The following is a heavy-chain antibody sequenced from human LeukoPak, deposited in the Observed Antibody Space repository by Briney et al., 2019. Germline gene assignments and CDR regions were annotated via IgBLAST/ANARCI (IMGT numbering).Heavy chain of an antibody. CDR1: GFSFGTYN. J-gene: IGHJ6*03. CDR3: ARDPYSGSYGDYYYYYMDV. CDR2: ITTSSTYI. Sequence: GESLRLSCAASGFSFGTYNMNWVRQAPGKGLEWVSSITTSSTYIYYADSVKGRFTISRDNAKNSLYLQMNSLRAEDTAVYYCARDPYSGSYGDYYYYYMDVWGKGTTVTISS. V-gene: IGHV3-21*01. D-gene: IGHD1-26*01.